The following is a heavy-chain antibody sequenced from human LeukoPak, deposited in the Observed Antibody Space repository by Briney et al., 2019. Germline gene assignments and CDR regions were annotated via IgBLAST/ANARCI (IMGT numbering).Heavy chain of an antibody. V-gene: IGHV4-34*01. J-gene: IGHJ4*02. D-gene: IGHD2-2*01. CDR3: ARRRRYCSSTSCYAGIDY. Sequence: SETLSLTCAVYGGSFSGYYWSWIRQPPGKGLEWIGEINHSGSTNYNPSLKSRVTISVDTSKNQFSLKLSSVTAADTAVYYCARRRRYCSSTSCYAGIDYWGQGTLVTVSS. CDR1: GGSFSGYY. CDR2: INHSGST.